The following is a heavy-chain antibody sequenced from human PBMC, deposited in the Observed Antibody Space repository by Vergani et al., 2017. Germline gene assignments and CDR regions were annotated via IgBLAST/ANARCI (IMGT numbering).Heavy chain of an antibody. CDR1: GFTFSSYW. CDR2: IKQDGSEN. Sequence: EVQLVESGGGLVQPGGSLRLSCAASGFTFSSYWMSWVRQAPGQGLEWVANIKQDGSENYYVDSVKGQFTISRDNAKNSLYLQMNSLRAEDTAVYYCAKEVTYYSGGSCYSGLPRKKYGMDVWGQGTTVTVSS. CDR3: AKEVTYYSGGSCYSGLPRKKYGMDV. D-gene: IGHD2-15*01. J-gene: IGHJ6*02. V-gene: IGHV3-7*01.